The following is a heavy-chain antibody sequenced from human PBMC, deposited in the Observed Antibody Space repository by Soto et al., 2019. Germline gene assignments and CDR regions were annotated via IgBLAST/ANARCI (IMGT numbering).Heavy chain of an antibody. J-gene: IGHJ6*02. Sequence: ASVKVSCKASGYTFTSYGISWVRQAPGQGLEWMGWISAYNGNTNYAQKLQGRVTMTTDTSTSTAYMELRSLRSDDTAVYYCARAAVTDGPYYYHGMDVWGQGTTVPVSS. D-gene: IGHD2-21*02. CDR3: ARAAVTDGPYYYHGMDV. CDR2: ISAYNGNT. CDR1: GYTFTSYG. V-gene: IGHV1-18*01.